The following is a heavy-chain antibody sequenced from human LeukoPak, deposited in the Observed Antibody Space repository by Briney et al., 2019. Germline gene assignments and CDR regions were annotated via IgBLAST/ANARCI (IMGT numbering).Heavy chain of an antibody. J-gene: IGHJ4*02. D-gene: IGHD1-26*01. CDR1: GFTFGDYA. Sequence: GGSLRLSCTASGFTFGDYAMSWDRQGPGQGLEWGGFIKSKAYGGTTEYAASVKGRFTISRDDSKSIAYLQMNSLKTEDTGVYYCTRGRRATHYYRGQGTLVTVSS. V-gene: IGHV3-49*04. CDR3: TRGRRATHYY. CDR2: IKSKAYGGTT.